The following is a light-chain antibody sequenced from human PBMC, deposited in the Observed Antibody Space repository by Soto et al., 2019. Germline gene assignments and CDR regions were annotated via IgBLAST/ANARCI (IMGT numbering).Light chain of an antibody. Sequence: EIVMTQSPATLSVSPGERVTLSCRASQSVSSNLAWYQQKPGQAPRLLIYGASTRATDVPATFSGSGSGTDFTLTISRLEPEDFAVYYCQQYGSSPPFTFGQGTKVDIK. CDR3: QQYGSSPPFT. J-gene: IGKJ1*01. V-gene: IGKV3-15*01. CDR1: QSVSSN. CDR2: GAS.